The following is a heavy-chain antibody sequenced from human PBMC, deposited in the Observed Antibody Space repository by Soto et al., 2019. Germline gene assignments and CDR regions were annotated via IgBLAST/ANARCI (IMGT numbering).Heavy chain of an antibody. J-gene: IGHJ5*02. CDR1: GGSFSGYY. CDR2: INHSGST. V-gene: IGHV4-34*01. CDR3: ARGPRSVVVVAATPKANWFDP. D-gene: IGHD2-15*01. Sequence: PSETLSLTCAVYGGSFSGYYWSWIRQPPGKGLECIGEINHSGSTNYNPSLKSRVTISVDTSKNQFSLKLSSVTAADTAVYYCARGPRSVVVVAATPKANWFDPWGQGTLVTVSS.